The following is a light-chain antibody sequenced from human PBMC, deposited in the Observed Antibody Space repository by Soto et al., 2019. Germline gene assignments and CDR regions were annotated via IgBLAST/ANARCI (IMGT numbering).Light chain of an antibody. V-gene: IGLV2-18*02. CDR1: SRDVDSYNR. Sequence: QSALTQPPSVSGSPGQSVAISCTGTSRDVDSYNRVSWNQQPPGTAPKLMIYEVSSRPSGVPDRFSGSKSGNTASLTISGLQAEDEADYYCSSYTSSGTRVFGGGTQLTVL. CDR3: SSYTSSGTRV. J-gene: IGLJ2*01. CDR2: EVS.